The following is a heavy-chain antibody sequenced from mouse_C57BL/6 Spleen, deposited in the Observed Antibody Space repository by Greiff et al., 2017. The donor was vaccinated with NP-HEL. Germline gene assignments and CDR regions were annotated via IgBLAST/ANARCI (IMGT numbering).Heavy chain of an antibody. CDR1: GYTFTSYW. CDR2: IDPSDSET. J-gene: IGHJ1*03. D-gene: IGHD1-1*01. V-gene: IGHV1-52*01. Sequence: QVQLQQPGAELVRPGSSVKLSCKASGYTFTSYWMHWVKQRPIQGLEWIGNIDPSDSETHYNQKFKDKATLTVDKSSSTAYMQLSSLTSEDSVVYYGARSEYYGSSPSYFDVWGTGTTVTVSS. CDR3: ARSEYYGSSPSYFDV.